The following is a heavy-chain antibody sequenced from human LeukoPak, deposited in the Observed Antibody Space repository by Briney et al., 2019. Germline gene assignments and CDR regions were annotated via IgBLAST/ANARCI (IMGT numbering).Heavy chain of an antibody. Sequence: PGRSLRLSCATSGFTFSSYAMHWVRQAPAKGLEWVALISNDGSNKYYADSVKGRFTISRDNSKNTLYMQMNSLRAEDTAVYSCARVHWNADGGPFDYWGQGSLVTVSS. V-gene: IGHV3-30-3*01. CDR3: ARVHWNADGGPFDY. CDR2: ISNDGSNK. J-gene: IGHJ4*02. D-gene: IGHD1-1*01. CDR1: GFTFSSYA.